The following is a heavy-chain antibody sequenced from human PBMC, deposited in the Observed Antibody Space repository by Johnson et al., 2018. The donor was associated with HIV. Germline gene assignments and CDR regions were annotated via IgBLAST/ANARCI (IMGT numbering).Heavy chain of an antibody. J-gene: IGHJ3*02. CDR2: ISYDGSNK. Sequence: QVQLVESGVGVVQPGRSLRLSCAASGFTFSSYAMHWVRQAPGKGLEWVAVISYDGSNKYYADSVKGRFTISRDNSKNTLYLQMNSLRAEDTAVYYCAPAGPDAFDIWGQGTMVTVSS. D-gene: IGHD6-13*01. V-gene: IGHV3-30-3*01. CDR1: GFTFSSYA. CDR3: APAGPDAFDI.